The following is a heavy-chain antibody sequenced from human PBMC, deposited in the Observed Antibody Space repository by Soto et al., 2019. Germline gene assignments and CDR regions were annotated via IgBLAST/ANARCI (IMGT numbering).Heavy chain of an antibody. CDR2: IYHSGYT. Sequence: SETLSLTCTVSGCSISSGGYAWNWIRQAPGKGLEWIGYIYHSGYTLYNPSLKGRVTISVDKSKNHFSLNLTSVTAADTAVYYCARDHLEGNWFDPWGRGTLVTVSS. J-gene: IGHJ5*02. V-gene: IGHV4-30-2*01. CDR1: GCSISSGGYA. CDR3: ARDHLEGNWFDP.